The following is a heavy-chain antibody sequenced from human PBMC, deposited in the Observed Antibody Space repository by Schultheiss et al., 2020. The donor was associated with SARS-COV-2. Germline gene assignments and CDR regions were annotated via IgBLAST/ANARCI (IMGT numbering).Heavy chain of an antibody. CDR1: GFTFSSYG. CDR3: ARVWTGADYYFYGMDV. Sequence: GGSLRLSCAASGFTFSSYGMHWVRQAPGKGLEWVAVISYDGSNKYYADSVKGRFTISRDNCKNTLYLQMNSLRAEDTAVYYCARVWTGADYYFYGMDVWGQGTAVTVSS. J-gene: IGHJ6*02. V-gene: IGHV3-30*19. D-gene: IGHD3/OR15-3a*01. CDR2: ISYDGSNK.